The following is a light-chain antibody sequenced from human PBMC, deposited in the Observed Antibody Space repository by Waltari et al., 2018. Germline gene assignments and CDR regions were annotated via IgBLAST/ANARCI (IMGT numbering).Light chain of an antibody. J-gene: IGKJ4*01. V-gene: IGKV3-11*01. CDR1: QSTSNY. CDR3: QQRSDWPLT. CDR2: GAS. Sequence: EIVLTQSPATLSVSPGERATLACRASQSTSNYLAWYQHKPGQAPRLLIYGASNRATGIPARFSGSGSGTDFTLTISSLEPEDFTVYFCQQRSDWPLTFGGGTKVEIK.